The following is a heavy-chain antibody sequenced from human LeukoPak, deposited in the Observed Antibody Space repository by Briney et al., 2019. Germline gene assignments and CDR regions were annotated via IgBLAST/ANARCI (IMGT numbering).Heavy chain of an antibody. V-gene: IGHV1-2*02. CDR3: AREARRDGSSFDFDY. D-gene: IGHD3-22*01. CDR2: INPNSSDT. Sequence: GASVKVSCKAFGYTFTGYYMHWVRQAPGQGLEWMGCINPNSSDTNYAQKFEGRVSLSRDKPISTVYMELSRLRSDDTAVYSWAREARRDGSSFDFDYWGQGTLVTVSS. CDR1: GYTFTGYY. J-gene: IGHJ4*02.